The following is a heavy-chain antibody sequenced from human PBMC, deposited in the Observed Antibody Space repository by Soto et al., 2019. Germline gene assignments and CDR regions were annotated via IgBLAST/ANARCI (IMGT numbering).Heavy chain of an antibody. V-gene: IGHV3-23*01. CDR2: ISGGGGST. Sequence: GGSLRLSCVVSGFIFNTYGMSWVRQAPGKGLEWVSSISGGGGSTYYAESVRGRFTISRDNSKNTLYLQMNSLGDEDTAVFYCAIPPEHCSGATCYFPFCYWGQGTLVTVSS. J-gene: IGHJ4*02. CDR1: GFIFNTYG. D-gene: IGHD2-15*01. CDR3: AIPPEHCSGATCYFPFCY.